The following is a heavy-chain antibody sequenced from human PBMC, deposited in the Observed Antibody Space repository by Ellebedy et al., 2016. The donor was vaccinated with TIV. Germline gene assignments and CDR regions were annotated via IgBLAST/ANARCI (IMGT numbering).Heavy chain of an antibody. CDR2: INDYGGGK. CDR1: GFTLSDYY. J-gene: IGHJ4*02. Sequence: GGSLRLXCAASGFTLSDYYMSWIRQSPGKGLEWVAVINDYGGGKDYADSVKGRFTISRDDSSNSMYLQMSSLKTEDTAVYYCARVGLSTAMAQDYWGQGTLVTVSS. D-gene: IGHD5-18*01. V-gene: IGHV3-33*08. CDR3: ARVGLSTAMAQDY.